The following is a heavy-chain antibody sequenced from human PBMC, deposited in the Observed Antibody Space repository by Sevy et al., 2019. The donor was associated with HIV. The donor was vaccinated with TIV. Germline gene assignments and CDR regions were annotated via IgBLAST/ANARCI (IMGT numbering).Heavy chain of an antibody. J-gene: IGHJ4*02. CDR1: GLTFSSSW. CDR3: ARGTGGTFDS. CDR2: INSDGRSL. V-gene: IGHV3-74*01. Sequence: GGSLRLSCAASGLTFSSSWMHWVRQVPGKGLVWVSRINSDGRSLSYADSVKGRFTISSDNAKKTLYLQMTSLRSEDTAMYFCARGTGGTFDSWGQGALVTVSS. D-gene: IGHD1-1*01.